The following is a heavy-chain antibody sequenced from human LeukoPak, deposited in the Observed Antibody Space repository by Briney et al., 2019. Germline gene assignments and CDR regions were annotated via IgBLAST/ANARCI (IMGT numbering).Heavy chain of an antibody. CDR1: GFRFSSYW. J-gene: IGHJ5*02. D-gene: IGHD2-2*01. Sequence: QSGGSLRLSCAASGFRFSSYWMTWVRQAPGKGLEWVANLNQDGSDKKYVDSVKGRFTISRDNAKNSLYLQVNSLRVEDTALYYCARDAYDYASESWGQGTLVTVSS. V-gene: IGHV3-7*01. CDR2: LNQDGSDK. CDR3: ARDAYDYASES.